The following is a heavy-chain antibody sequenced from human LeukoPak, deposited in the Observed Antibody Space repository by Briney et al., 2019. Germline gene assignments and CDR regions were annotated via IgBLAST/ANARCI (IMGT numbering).Heavy chain of an antibody. CDR2: LTGSGGTT. J-gene: IGHJ4*02. Sequence: GGSLRLSCAASGFPFSTYAMAWVRQAPGKGLQWVSTLTGSGGTTYYADSVKGRFTISRDNSKNTLYLQMNSLRVEDTAVYYCAKDYGYSPYYFDYWGQGTLLTVSS. CDR1: GFPFSTYA. D-gene: IGHD5-18*01. V-gene: IGHV3-23*01. CDR3: AKDYGYSPYYFDY.